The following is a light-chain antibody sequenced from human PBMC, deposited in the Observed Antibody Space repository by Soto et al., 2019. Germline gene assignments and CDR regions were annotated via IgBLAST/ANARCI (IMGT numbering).Light chain of an antibody. V-gene: IGKV3-20*01. CDR2: DAV. J-gene: IGKJ4*01. Sequence: EIVLTQSPGTLSLSPGDRATLSCRASRTVSGNYLAWYQQRPNQAPRLLIFDAVRRAAGIPDRFSGSGSGTDFTLTISSLENADFAVYFCQYFGTSPVIVFGGGTKV. CDR1: RTVSGNY. CDR3: QYFGTSPVIV.